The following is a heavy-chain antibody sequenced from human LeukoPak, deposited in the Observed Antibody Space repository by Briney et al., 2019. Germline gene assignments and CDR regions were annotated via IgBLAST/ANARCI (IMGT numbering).Heavy chain of an antibody. V-gene: IGHV3-23*01. CDR2: ISGSGGNT. Sequence: GGSLRLSCAASGFTFSAYGMSWVRQSPRKGLEWVSAISGSGGNTYYADSVKGRFTISRDNSKNTLYLQMNSLRAEDTAVYYCAKDGTITIFGVAINWFDPWGQGTLVTVSS. D-gene: IGHD3-3*01. CDR3: AKDGTITIFGVAINWFDP. CDR1: GFTFSAYG. J-gene: IGHJ5*02.